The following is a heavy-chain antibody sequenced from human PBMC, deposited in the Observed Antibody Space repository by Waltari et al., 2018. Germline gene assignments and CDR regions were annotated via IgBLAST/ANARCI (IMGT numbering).Heavy chain of an antibody. CDR2: INLFGDT. J-gene: IGHJ4*02. V-gene: IGHV3-43*01. Sequence: EVQLVQSGAVAAQPGWSLRLSCSASGFTFGRFTMHWVRQSPGQGLEWVSFINLFGDTNYADSVKGRFAISRDNSKSSVYLNIHDATFEDAGLYFCAKEADYPFPHFDHWGQGALVTVSS. CDR3: AKEADYPFPHFDH. CDR1: GFTFGRFT. D-gene: IGHD4-17*01.